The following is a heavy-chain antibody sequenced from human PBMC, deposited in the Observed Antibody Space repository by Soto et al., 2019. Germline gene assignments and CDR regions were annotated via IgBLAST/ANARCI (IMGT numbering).Heavy chain of an antibody. CDR3: ARDQCSGCRGDGMDV. CDR2: IYSGGST. CDR1: GFTVSSNY. Sequence: EVQLVESGGGLIQPGGSLRLSCAASGFTVSSNYMSWVRQAPGKGLEWVSVIYSGGSTYYADSVKGRFTISRDNSKNTLYLQMNSLRAEDTAVYYCARDQCSGCRGDGMDVWGQGTTVTVSS. V-gene: IGHV3-53*01. J-gene: IGHJ6*02. D-gene: IGHD6-19*01.